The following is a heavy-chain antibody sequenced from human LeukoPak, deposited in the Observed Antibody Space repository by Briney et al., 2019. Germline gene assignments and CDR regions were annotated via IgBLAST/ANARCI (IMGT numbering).Heavy chain of an antibody. CDR1: GFIFHTYA. J-gene: IGHJ4*02. CDR3: AKGGGRGDYDLTGRFPTHFDS. CDR2: ISGGGTRT. Sequence: SGGSLRLSCAASGFIFHTYAMGWVRQAPGKGPVWVSAISGGGTRTYYADSVTGRFTISRDNSKNTVYLQMNSLRGEDTAVYFCAKGGGRGDYDLTGRFPTHFDSWGQGTLVVVSS. D-gene: IGHD4-17*01. V-gene: IGHV3-23*01.